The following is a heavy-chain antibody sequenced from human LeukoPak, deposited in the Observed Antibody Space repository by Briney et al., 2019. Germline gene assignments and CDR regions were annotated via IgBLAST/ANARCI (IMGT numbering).Heavy chain of an antibody. CDR1: GFTFSSYG. D-gene: IGHD3-16*01. CDR3: AKASVITFAGLTPYCFDY. Sequence: PGGSLRLSCAASGFTFSSYGMHWVRQAPGKGLEWVAFIRYDGSNKYYADSVKGRFTISRDNSKNTLYLQMNSLRAEDTAVYYCAKASVITFAGLTPYCFDYWGQGALVTVSS. J-gene: IGHJ4*02. CDR2: IRYDGSNK. V-gene: IGHV3-30*02.